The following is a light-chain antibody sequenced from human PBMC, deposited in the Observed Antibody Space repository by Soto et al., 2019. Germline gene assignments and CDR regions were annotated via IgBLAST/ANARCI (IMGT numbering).Light chain of an antibody. J-gene: IGKJ4*01. CDR3: QQYYSTPLT. CDR2: WAS. Sequence: DIAMTQSPDSLAVSLGERATINCKSSQSILYSSSNKNYLAWYQQKPGQPPKLLIYWASTRESGVPDRFSGSGSGTDFTLTISSLQAEDVAVYYCQQYYSTPLTFGGGTKVEIK. V-gene: IGKV4-1*01. CDR1: QSILYSSSNKNY.